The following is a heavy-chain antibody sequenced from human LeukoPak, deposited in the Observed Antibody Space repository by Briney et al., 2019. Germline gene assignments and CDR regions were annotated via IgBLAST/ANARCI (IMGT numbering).Heavy chain of an antibody. CDR2: ISGSGGST. V-gene: IGHV3-23*01. CDR1: GFTFSSYA. Sequence: PGGSLRLSCAASGFTFSSYAMSWVRQAPGKGLEWVSAISGSGGSTYYADSVKGRFTISRDNSKNTLYLQMNSLRAEDTAVYYCAKDLAYGDYGTPWDYFDYWGQGTLVTASS. J-gene: IGHJ4*02. D-gene: IGHD4-17*01. CDR3: AKDLAYGDYGTPWDYFDY.